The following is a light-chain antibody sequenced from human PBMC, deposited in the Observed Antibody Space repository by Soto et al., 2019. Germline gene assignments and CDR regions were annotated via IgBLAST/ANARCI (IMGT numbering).Light chain of an antibody. CDR1: SSGVGAYNY. CDR3: CSYAGSNTWV. J-gene: IGLJ3*02. Sequence: QSVLTQPRSVSGSPGQSVTVSCTGTSSGVGAYNYVSWYQQHPGKAPKLMIFDVSKRPSGVPDRFSGSKSANTASLTISRLQTDDESDYYCCSYAGSNTWVFGGGTKVTVL. CDR2: DVS. V-gene: IGLV2-11*01.